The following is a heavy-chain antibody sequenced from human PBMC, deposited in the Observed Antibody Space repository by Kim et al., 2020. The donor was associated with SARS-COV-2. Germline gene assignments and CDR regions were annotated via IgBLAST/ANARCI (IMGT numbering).Heavy chain of an antibody. D-gene: IGHD6-13*01. Sequence: PSHKSRVTISVDTSKNQFSLKLSSVTAADTAVYYCARHDDSSWYYYGMDVWGQGTTVTVSS. V-gene: IGHV4-39*01. CDR3: ARHDDSSWYYYGMDV. J-gene: IGHJ6*02.